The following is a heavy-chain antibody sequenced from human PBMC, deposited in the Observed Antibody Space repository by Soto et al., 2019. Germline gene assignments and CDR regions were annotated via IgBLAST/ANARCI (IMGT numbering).Heavy chain of an antibody. CDR2: ISANNGKT. Sequence: VQMVQSGAEVKKPGASVKVSCKASGYSFTSYGIRWVRQAPGQGLEGMGWISANNGKTKHAQKLQGRVTMTTDTSTSTAYMELRSMRSDDTAVYYCARDAATALLEYWGQGTLVTVSS. V-gene: IGHV1-18*01. D-gene: IGHD1-26*01. CDR1: GYSFTSYG. CDR3: ARDAATALLEY. J-gene: IGHJ4*02.